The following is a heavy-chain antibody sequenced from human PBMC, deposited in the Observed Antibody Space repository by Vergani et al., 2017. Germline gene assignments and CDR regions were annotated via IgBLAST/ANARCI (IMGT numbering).Heavy chain of an antibody. CDR1: GGSISSGDYY. CDR3: AREKRFGELSNWFDP. V-gene: IGHV4-30-4*08. D-gene: IGHD3-10*01. Sequence: QVQLQESGPGLVKPSQTLSLTCTVSGGSISSGDYYWSWIRQPPGKGLEWIGYIYYSGSTYYNPSLKSRVTISVDTSKNQFSLKLSSVTAADTAVYYCAREKRFGELSNWFDPWGQGTLVTVCS. J-gene: IGHJ5*02. CDR2: IYYSGST.